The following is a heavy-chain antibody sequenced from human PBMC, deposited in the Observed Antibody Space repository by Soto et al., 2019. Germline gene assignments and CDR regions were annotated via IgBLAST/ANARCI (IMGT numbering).Heavy chain of an antibody. CDR1: GYTFTNFG. CDR3: ASGVAPIDY. V-gene: IGHV1-18*01. Sequence: QVQLVQSGAEVKKPGASVKVSCKASGYTFTNFGISWVRQAPGQGLEWMGWISADNGNTNYAQNFQGRVTMTTDTSTTKAYMRMRRLGSADTDVYYCASGVAPIDYWGQGTLVTVSS. D-gene: IGHD2-15*01. CDR2: ISADNGNT. J-gene: IGHJ4*02.